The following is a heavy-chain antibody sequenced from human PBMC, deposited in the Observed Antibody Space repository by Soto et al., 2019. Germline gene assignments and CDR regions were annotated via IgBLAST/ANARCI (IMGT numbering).Heavy chain of an antibody. J-gene: IGHJ5*02. V-gene: IGHV3-48*01. D-gene: IGHD3-9*01. Sequence: GGSLRLSCASSGFTFSSYSMNWVRQAPGKGLEWVSYISSSSTIYYADSVKGRFTISRDNAKNSLYLQMNSLRAEDPAVYYCAREADILNWFDPWGQGTLVTVSS. CDR1: GFTFSSYS. CDR3: AREADILNWFDP. CDR2: ISSSSTI.